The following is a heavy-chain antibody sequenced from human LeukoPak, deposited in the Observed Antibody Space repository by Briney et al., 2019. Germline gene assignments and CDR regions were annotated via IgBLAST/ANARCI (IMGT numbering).Heavy chain of an antibody. V-gene: IGHV3-53*01. CDR1: GFTVSSNY. CDR3: ARGGAVVAPHNWFDP. CDR2: IYSGGST. J-gene: IGHJ5*02. D-gene: IGHD6-19*01. Sequence: GGSLRLSCAASGFTVSSNYMSWVRQAPGKGLEWVSVIYSGGSTYYADSVKGRFTISRDNSKNTLYLQMNSLRAEDTAVYYCARGGAVVAPHNWFDPWGQGTLVTVSS.